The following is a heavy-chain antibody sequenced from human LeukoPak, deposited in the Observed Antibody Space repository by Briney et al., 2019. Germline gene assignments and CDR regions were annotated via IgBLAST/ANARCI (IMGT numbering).Heavy chain of an antibody. J-gene: IGHJ4*02. V-gene: IGHV3-33*01. CDR1: GFTFSSCG. D-gene: IGHD3/OR15-3a*01. CDR3: ARDAGERWTVDFDY. Sequence: GGSLRLSCAASGFTFSSCGMHWVRQAPGKGLEWVAFIWYDESKNSHADSVKGRFTISRGNSKNTLYLQMDSLRAEDTAVYYCARDAGERWTVDFDYWGQGTLVTVSS. CDR2: IWYDESKN.